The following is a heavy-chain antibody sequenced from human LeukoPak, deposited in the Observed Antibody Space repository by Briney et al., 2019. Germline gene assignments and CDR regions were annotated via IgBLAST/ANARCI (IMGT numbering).Heavy chain of an antibody. J-gene: IGHJ6*02. Sequence: GGSLRLSCAASGFTFDDYAMHWVRQAPGKGLEWVSLISGDGGSTYYADSVKGRFTISRDNSKNSLYLQMTSLRTEDTALYYYAKDMGGIAVAGTPDYYGMDVWGQGTTVTVSS. CDR2: ISGDGGST. D-gene: IGHD6-19*01. CDR3: AKDMGGIAVAGTPDYYGMDV. V-gene: IGHV3-43*02. CDR1: GFTFDDYA.